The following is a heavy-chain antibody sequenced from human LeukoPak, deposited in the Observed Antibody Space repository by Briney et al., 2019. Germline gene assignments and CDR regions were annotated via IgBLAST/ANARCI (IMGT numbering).Heavy chain of an antibody. CDR3: ARDDYGVFDAFDV. D-gene: IGHD3-16*01. J-gene: IGHJ3*01. CDR1: GGSISSHF. V-gene: IGHV4-4*08. CDR2: VSKSGST. Sequence: SETLSLTCTVSGGSISSHFWTWIRQAPGTRLEWLGYVSKSGSTNYNPSLQSRITISVDTSKNQFFLKLTSVTAADTAVYFCARDDYGVFDAFDVWGQGTVVTVSS.